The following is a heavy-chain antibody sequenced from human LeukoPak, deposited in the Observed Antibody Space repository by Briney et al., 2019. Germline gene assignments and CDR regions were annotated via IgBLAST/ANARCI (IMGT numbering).Heavy chain of an antibody. Sequence: GGSLRLSCAASGFTFSSYGMHWVRQAPGKGLEWVAVIWYDGSNKYYADSVKGRFTISRDNSKNTLYLQMNSLRAEDTAVYYCARGGHPYSNYVGGQSWGTNYYYYYYMDVWGKGTTVTFSS. J-gene: IGHJ6*03. CDR3: ARGGHPYSNYVGGQSWGTNYYYYYYMDV. CDR2: IWYDGSNK. V-gene: IGHV3-33*01. CDR1: GFTFSSYG. D-gene: IGHD4-11*01.